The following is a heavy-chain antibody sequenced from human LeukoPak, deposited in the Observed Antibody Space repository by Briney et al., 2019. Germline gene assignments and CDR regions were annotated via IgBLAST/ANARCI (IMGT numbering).Heavy chain of an antibody. J-gene: IGHJ4*02. V-gene: IGHV3-48*03. CDR1: GFTFSSYE. CDR2: ISSSGSTI. D-gene: IGHD3-10*01. CDR3: ARGAFSMVRGVTEFDY. Sequence: PGGSLRLSCAASGFTFSSYEMNWVRQAPGKGLEWVSYISSSGSTIYSADSVKGRFTISRDNAKNSLYLQMNSLRAEDTAVYYCARGAFSMVRGVTEFDYWGQGTLVTVSS.